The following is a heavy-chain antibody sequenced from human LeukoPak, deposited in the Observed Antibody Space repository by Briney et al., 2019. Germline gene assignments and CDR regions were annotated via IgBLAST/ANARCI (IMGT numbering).Heavy chain of an antibody. CDR3: GIFPYEAAAGG. CDR2: IEPHGSET. D-gene: IGHD6-13*01. Sequence: GGSLRLSCAASGFTFSTSWMTWVRQSPGKGLEWVANIEPHGSETFYVDPVKGRFTISRDNAKNLLYLQMNSLRSEATALYYCGIFPYEAAAGGWGPGTLVIVSS. J-gene: IGHJ4*02. V-gene: IGHV3-7*01. CDR1: GFTFSTSW.